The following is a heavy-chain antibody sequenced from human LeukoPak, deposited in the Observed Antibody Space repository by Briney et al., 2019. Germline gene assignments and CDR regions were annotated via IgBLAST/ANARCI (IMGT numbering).Heavy chain of an antibody. V-gene: IGHV3-21*04. J-gene: IGHJ5*02. Sequence: GGSLRLSCAASGFTFSSYSMNWVRQAPGKGLEWVSSISSRTGYIFYADSVKGRFTISRDNAKNSLYLQMNSLRAEDTAVYYCAKGLLNWFDPWGQGTLVTVSS. CDR1: GFTFSSYS. CDR3: AKGLLNWFDP. CDR2: ISSRTGYI.